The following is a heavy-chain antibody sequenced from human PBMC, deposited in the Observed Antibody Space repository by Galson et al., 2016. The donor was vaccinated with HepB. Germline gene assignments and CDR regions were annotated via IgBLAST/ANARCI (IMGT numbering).Heavy chain of an antibody. D-gene: IGHD3-10*01. CDR1: GFSFNSYP. CDR3: ARDLSGRSGLDY. Sequence: SLRLSCAASGFSFNSYPMHWVRQAPGKGLEWVAIISHDGSDIYYADSVKGRFTISRDNSKNTLYLQMNSLRAEDTAVYYCARDLSGRSGLDYWGQGTLVTVPS. J-gene: IGHJ4*02. CDR2: ISHDGSDI. V-gene: IGHV3-30*04.